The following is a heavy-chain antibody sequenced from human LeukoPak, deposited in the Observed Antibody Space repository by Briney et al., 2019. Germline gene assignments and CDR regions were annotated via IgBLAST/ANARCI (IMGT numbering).Heavy chain of an antibody. D-gene: IGHD6-19*01. CDR2: INANSGTT. Sequence: GSVRLSCAASGFTFSSYEMSWLRQPPGKGLEWVSTINANSGTTSYAASVRGRFTISRDNSKNTLYLQLNTLRADDTATYYCAKPISGGLAVTADWFHPWGQGTLVVVSS. V-gene: IGHV3-23*01. CDR1: GFTFSSYE. CDR3: AKPISGGLAVTADWFHP. J-gene: IGHJ5*01.